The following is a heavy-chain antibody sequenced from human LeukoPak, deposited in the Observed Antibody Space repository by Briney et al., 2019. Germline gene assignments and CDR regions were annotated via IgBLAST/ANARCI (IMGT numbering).Heavy chain of an antibody. Sequence: SQTLSLTCAISGDSFSSNSAAWNWIRQSPSKGLEWLGRTYYRSKWYYDSAVSVKSRIIINPDTSENQFSLQLNSVTPEDTAVYYCARSRNYNIDYWGQGTLVTVSS. V-gene: IGHV6-1*01. D-gene: IGHD1-7*01. J-gene: IGHJ4*02. CDR3: ARSRNYNIDY. CDR1: GDSFSSNSAA. CDR2: TYYRSKWYY.